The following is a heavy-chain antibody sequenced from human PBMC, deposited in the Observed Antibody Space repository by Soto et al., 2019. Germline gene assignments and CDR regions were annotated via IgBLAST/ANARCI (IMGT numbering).Heavy chain of an antibody. Sequence: EVQLVESGGGLVKPGGSLRLSCAASGFTFSSYSMNWVRQAPGKGLEWVSSISSSSSYIYYADSVKGRFTISRDNAKNSLYLQMNSLRAEDTAVYYCARDSVLLWFGEPPEGDGMDVW. V-gene: IGHV3-21*01. CDR3: ARDSVLLWFGEPPEGDGMDV. CDR2: ISSSSSYI. J-gene: IGHJ6*01. D-gene: IGHD3-10*01. CDR1: GFTFSSYS.